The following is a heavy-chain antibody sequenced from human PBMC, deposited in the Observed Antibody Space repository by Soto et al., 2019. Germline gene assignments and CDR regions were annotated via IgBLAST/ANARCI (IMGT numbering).Heavy chain of an antibody. V-gene: IGHV3-74*01. Sequence: GGSLRLSCAASGFTFSSYWMHWVRQAPGKGLVWVSRINSDGSSTSYADSVKGRFTISRDNAKNTLYLQMNSLTAEDTAVYYCARALWPHSSGYTYDAFDIWGQGTMVTVSS. D-gene: IGHD3-22*01. CDR1: GFTFSSYW. J-gene: IGHJ3*02. CDR3: ARALWPHSSGYTYDAFDI. CDR2: INSDGSST.